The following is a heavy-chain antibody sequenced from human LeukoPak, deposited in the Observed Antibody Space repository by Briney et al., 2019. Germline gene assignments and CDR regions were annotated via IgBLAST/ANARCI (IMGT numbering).Heavy chain of an antibody. CDR1: GGTFSSYA. J-gene: IGHJ4*02. CDR3: ARDRGYDILTGAGGYFDY. CDR2: IIPIFGTA. Sequence: GASVKVSCKASGGTFSSYAISWVRQAPGQGLEWMGGIIPIFGTANYAQKFQGRVTITADESTSTAYMELSGLRSEDTAVYYCARDRGYDILTGAGGYFDYWGQGTLVTVSS. V-gene: IGHV1-69*13. D-gene: IGHD3-9*01.